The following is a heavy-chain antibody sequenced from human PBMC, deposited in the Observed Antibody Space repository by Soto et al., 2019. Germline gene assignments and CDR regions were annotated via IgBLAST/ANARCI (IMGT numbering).Heavy chain of an antibody. CDR2: IYYSGST. V-gene: IGHV4-31*03. CDR1: GGSISSGGYY. Sequence: SETLSLTCTVSGGSISSGGYYWSWIRQHPGKGLEWIGYIYYSGSTYYNPSLKSRVTISVDTSKNQFSLKLSSVTAADTAVYYCARTGERWILGYYFDYWGQGTLVTVSS. CDR3: ARTGERWILGYYFDY. J-gene: IGHJ4*02. D-gene: IGHD2-2*03.